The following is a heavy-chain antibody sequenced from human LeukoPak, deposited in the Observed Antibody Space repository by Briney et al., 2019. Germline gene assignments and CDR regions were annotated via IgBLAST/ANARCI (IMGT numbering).Heavy chain of an antibody. CDR2: ISSSSSTI. D-gene: IGHD1-14*01. V-gene: IGHV3-48*01. CDR1: GFTFSSYS. Sequence: PGGSLRLSCAASGFTFSSYSMNWVRQAPGKGLEWVSYISSSSSTIYYADSVKGRFTISRDNSKNTLYLQMNSLRAEDTAVYYCAKTGGVPYFDYWGQGTLVTVSS. J-gene: IGHJ4*02. CDR3: AKTGGVPYFDY.